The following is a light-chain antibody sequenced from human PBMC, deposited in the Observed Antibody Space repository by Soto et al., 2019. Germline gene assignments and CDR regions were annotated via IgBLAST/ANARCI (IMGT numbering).Light chain of an antibody. Sequence: DIQLTQSPSFLSASVGDRVTITCRASQGISSYLAWYQQKPGKAPKLLIYAASTLQSGVPSRFSGSGSGTEFTLTISSLQPEDFATYYCQQLNSYRPLTLGGDTKVDIK. J-gene: IGKJ4*01. V-gene: IGKV1-9*01. CDR2: AAS. CDR1: QGISSY. CDR3: QQLNSYRPLT.